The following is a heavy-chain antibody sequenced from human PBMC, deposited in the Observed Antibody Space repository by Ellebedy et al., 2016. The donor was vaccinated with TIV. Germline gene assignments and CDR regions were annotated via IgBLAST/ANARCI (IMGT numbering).Heavy chain of an antibody. V-gene: IGHV3-7*01. CDR1: GFTFSSDW. J-gene: IGHJ5*02. Sequence: GESLKISCAASGFTFSSDWMSWVRQAPGKGLEWVANIKQDGSEKYYLDSVKGRFTISRDNAKNSLYLQMNSLRAKDTAVYYCAGIADVRFDPWGQGTLVSVSS. D-gene: IGHD3-10*02. CDR3: AGIADVRFDP. CDR2: IKQDGSEK.